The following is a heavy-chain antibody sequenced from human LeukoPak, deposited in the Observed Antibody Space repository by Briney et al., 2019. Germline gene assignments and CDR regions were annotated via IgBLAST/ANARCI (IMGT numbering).Heavy chain of an antibody. V-gene: IGHV4-34*01. D-gene: IGHD2-2*01. CDR1: GGSFSGYY. CDR3: ARLQSSTSGLWVYYYGMDV. CDR2: INHSGST. Sequence: SETLSLTCAVYGGSFSGYYWSWTRQPPGKGLEWIGEINHSGSTNYNPSLKSRVTISVDRSKNQFSLKLSSVTAADTAVYYCARLQSSTSGLWVYYYGMDVWGQGTTVTVSS. J-gene: IGHJ6*02.